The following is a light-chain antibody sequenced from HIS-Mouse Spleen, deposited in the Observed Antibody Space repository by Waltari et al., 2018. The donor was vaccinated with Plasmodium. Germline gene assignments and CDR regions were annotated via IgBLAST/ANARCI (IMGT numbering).Light chain of an antibody. V-gene: IGLV2-11*01. CDR3: CSYAGSYTWV. J-gene: IGLJ3*02. CDR1: STDVRGYNY. CDR2: EVR. Sequence: QSALTQPRSVSGSHGQSVTIPCTGTSTDVRGYNYLPWYKQHPGNAPKLMIYEVRKRPSGVPDRFSGSKSGNTASLTISGLQAEDEADYYCCSYAGSYTWVFGGGTKLTVL.